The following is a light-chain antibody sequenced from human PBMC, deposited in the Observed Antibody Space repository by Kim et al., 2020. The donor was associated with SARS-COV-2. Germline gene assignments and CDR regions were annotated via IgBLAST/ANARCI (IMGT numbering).Light chain of an antibody. Sequence: SLYPGEVATLSCRASQSVGDFLAWYQQRPGQAPRLLICDATKRATGIPARFSGSGSGTDFTLTINTLQSEDFAIYFCQRSSWPITFGQGTRLEIK. CDR1: QSVGDF. V-gene: IGKV3-11*01. CDR2: DAT. J-gene: IGKJ5*01. CDR3: QRSSWPIT.